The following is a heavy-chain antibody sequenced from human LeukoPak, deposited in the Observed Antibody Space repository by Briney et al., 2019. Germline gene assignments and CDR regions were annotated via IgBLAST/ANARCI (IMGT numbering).Heavy chain of an antibody. D-gene: IGHD3-10*01. CDR1: GFTFGSYD. Sequence: GGSLRLSCAASGFTFGSYDMHWVRQATGKGLEWVSAIGTAGDPYYPGSVKGRFTISRENAKNSLYLQMNSLRAGDTAVYYCARGTYYGSGSYYYDGLNYYYGMDVWGKGTTVTVSS. V-gene: IGHV3-13*05. CDR2: IGTAGDP. CDR3: ARGTYYGSGSYYYDGLNYYYGMDV. J-gene: IGHJ6*04.